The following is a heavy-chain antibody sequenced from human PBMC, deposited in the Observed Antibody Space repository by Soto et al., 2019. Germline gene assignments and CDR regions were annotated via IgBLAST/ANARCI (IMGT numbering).Heavy chain of an antibody. D-gene: IGHD2-15*01. CDR3: AKDTTDIVVVVASG. CDR1: GHSFSSYA. J-gene: IGHJ4*02. CDR2: ISGSGGST. V-gene: IGHV3-23*01. Sequence: GESLKISCKGSGHSFSSYAMSWVRQAPGKGLEWVSAISGSGGSTYYADSVKGRFTISRDNSKNTLYLQMNSLRAEDTAVYHCAKDTTDIVVVVASGWGQGTLVTVSS.